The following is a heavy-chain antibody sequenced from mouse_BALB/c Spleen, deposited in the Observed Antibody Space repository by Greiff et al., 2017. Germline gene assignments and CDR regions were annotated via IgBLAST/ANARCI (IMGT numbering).Heavy chain of an antibody. Sequence: LQQPGAELVKPGTSVKLSCKASGYNFTSYWINWVKLRPGQGLEWIGDIYPGSGSTNYNEKFKSKATLTVDTSSSTAYMQLSSLASEDSALYYCASIYYGNWFAYWGQGTLVTVSA. CDR3: ASIYYGNWFAY. V-gene: IGHV1-55*01. D-gene: IGHD2-1*01. CDR2: IYPGSGST. J-gene: IGHJ3*01. CDR1: GYNFTSYW.